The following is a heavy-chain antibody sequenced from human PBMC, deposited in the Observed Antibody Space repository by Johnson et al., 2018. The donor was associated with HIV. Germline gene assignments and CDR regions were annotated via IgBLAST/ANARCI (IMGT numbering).Heavy chain of an antibody. J-gene: IGHJ3*02. CDR2: ISGSGGST. D-gene: IGHD3-16*01. CDR3: AKGLGSSDAFDI. Sequence: VKLLESGGGLVQPGGSLRLSCAASGFTFSSYAMSWVRQAPGKGLEWVSAISGSGGSTYYADSVKGRFTISRDNSKNTLYLQMNSLRVEDTAVYYCAKGLGSSDAFDIWGQGTMVTVSS. V-gene: IGHV3-23*01. CDR1: GFTFSSYA.